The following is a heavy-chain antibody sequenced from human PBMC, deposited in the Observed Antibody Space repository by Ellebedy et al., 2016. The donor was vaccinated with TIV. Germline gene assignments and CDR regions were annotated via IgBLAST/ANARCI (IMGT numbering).Heavy chain of an antibody. CDR1: GFSLSSNN. D-gene: IGHD1-1*01. CDR2: INSDGSST. V-gene: IGHV3-74*01. J-gene: IGHJ3*02. Sequence: GGSLRLSCAASGFSLSSNNMNWVRQAPGKGLEWVSRINSDGSSTSYADSVKGRFTISRDNAKNTLYLQMNSLRAEDTAVYYCGRGNGYAFDIWGQGTMVTVSS. CDR3: GRGNGYAFDI.